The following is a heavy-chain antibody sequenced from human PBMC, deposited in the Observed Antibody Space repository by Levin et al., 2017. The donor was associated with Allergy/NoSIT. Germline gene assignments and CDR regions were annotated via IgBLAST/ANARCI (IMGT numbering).Heavy chain of an antibody. V-gene: IGHV1-2*06. CDR3: ARVMTRIAAAKRGAFDS. CDR2: INPNSGGT. CDR1: GYTFTGYY. J-gene: IGHJ3*02. D-gene: IGHD6-13*01. Sequence: GESLKISCKASGYTFTGYYMHWVRQAPGQGLEWMGRINPNSGGTNYAQKFQGRVTMTRDTSISTAYMELSRLRSDDTAVYYCARVMTRIAAAKRGAFDSWGQGTMVTVSS.